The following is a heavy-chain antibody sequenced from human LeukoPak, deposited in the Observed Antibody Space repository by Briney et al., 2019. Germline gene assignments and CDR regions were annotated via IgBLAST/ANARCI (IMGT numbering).Heavy chain of an antibody. Sequence: SETLSLTCAVYGGSFSGYYWSWIRQPPGKGLVWIGEINHSGSTNYNPSLKSRVTISVDTSKNQFSLKLSSVTAADTAVYYCARRRYSSYFDYWGQGTLVTVSS. CDR3: ARRRYSSYFDY. D-gene: IGHD6-13*01. V-gene: IGHV4-34*01. J-gene: IGHJ4*02. CDR1: GGSFSGYY. CDR2: INHSGST.